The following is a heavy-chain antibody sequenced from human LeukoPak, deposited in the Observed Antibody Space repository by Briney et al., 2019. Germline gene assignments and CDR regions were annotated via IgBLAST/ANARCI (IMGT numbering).Heavy chain of an antibody. CDR1: GFTVSSNY. Sequence: PGGSLRLSCAASGFTVSSNYMSWVRQAPGKGLEWVSVIYSGGSTYYADSVKGRFTISRDNSKNTLYLQMNSLRAEDTAVYYCAKENYVWGSYRYLNYFDYWGQGTLVTVSS. D-gene: IGHD3-16*02. V-gene: IGHV3-66*01. CDR2: IYSGGST. CDR3: AKENYVWGSYRYLNYFDY. J-gene: IGHJ4*02.